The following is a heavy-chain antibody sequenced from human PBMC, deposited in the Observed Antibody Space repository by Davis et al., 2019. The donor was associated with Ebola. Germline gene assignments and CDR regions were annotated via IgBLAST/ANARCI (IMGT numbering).Heavy chain of an antibody. CDR3: AKDRGQANWGPDN. D-gene: IGHD7-27*01. J-gene: IGHJ4*02. Sequence: SLKISCAASGFTFSTYAMHWVRQAPGKGLEWVAVIWYDGVNKYYVDSAKGRFTISRDNSKNTLYLQMNSLRAEDTAVYYCAKDRGQANWGPDNWGLGTRVTVSS. CDR2: IWYDGVNK. V-gene: IGHV3-33*06. CDR1: GFTFSTYA.